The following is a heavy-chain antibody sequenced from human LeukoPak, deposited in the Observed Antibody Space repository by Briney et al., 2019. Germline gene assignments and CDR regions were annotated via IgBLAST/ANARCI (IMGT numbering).Heavy chain of an antibody. CDR2: ISSSSSYI. CDR3: ARDPINIATAANGFDY. V-gene: IGHV3-21*01. CDR1: RFTFSSYS. Sequence: GGSLRISCAASRFTFSSYSMNWVRQAPGKGLEWVSSISSSSSYIYYADSVKGRFTISRDNAENPLYLQMNSLRVEDTALYYCARDPINIATAANGFDYWGQGTLVTVSS. J-gene: IGHJ4*02. D-gene: IGHD6-13*01.